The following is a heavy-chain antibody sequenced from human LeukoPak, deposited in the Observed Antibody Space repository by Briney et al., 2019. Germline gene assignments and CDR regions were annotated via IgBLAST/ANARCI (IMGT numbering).Heavy chain of an antibody. Sequence: PGGSLRLSCAASGFTHRSYQMNWVRQAPGKGLEWVSYISSSGSTIYYADSVKGRFTISRDTAKNSLYLQMHSLRAEDTAVYYCAGGNDYLWGTYRPGFYWGRGTLVTVSS. J-gene: IGHJ4*02. V-gene: IGHV3-48*03. CDR2: ISSSGSTI. CDR3: AGGNDYLWGTYRPGFY. D-gene: IGHD3-16*02. CDR1: GFTHRSYQ.